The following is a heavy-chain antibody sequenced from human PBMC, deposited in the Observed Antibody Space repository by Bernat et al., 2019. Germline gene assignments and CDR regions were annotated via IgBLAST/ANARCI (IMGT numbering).Heavy chain of an antibody. J-gene: IGHJ6*02. CDR1: GFTFSSYG. CDR2: ISYDGSNK. D-gene: IGHD3-9*01. Sequence: QVQLVESGGGVVQPGRSLRLSCAASGFTFSSYGMHWVRQAPGKGLEWVAVISYDGSNKYYADSVRGRFTISRDNSKNTLYLQMNSLRAEDTAVYYGANFPTGGYCDWFPISCYYYGMDVWGQGTTVTVSS. CDR3: ANFPTGGYCDWFPISCYYYGMDV. V-gene: IGHV3-30*18.